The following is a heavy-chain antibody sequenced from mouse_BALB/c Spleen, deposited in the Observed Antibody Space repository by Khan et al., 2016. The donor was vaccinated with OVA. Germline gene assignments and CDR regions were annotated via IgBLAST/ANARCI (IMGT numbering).Heavy chain of an antibody. Sequence: EVQGVESGGDLVKPGGSLKLSCAASGFTFSSYDMSWVRQTPDKRLEWVATISSDGSYTYYPDSVKGRFTISRDNVKNTLYLQMGSLKSEDTAMYYCASHLTGSFAYWGQGTLVTVSA. J-gene: IGHJ3*01. D-gene: IGHD4-1*01. CDR3: ASHLTGSFAY. V-gene: IGHV5-6*01. CDR2: ISSDGSYT. CDR1: GFTFSSYD.